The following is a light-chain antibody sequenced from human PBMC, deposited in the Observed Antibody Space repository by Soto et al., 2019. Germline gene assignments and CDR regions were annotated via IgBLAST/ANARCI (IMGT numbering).Light chain of an antibody. CDR1: QSVLYSSNNKNY. J-gene: IGKJ3*01. Sequence: DIVMTQSPDSLAVSLGERATINCKSSQSVLYSSNNKNYLAWYQQKPGQPPKLLIYWASTRESGVPDRFSGSRSGTDFILTISSLEAEDVAVYYCQQYYSTPLFTFGPGTKVDIK. CDR3: QQYYSTPLFT. CDR2: WAS. V-gene: IGKV4-1*01.